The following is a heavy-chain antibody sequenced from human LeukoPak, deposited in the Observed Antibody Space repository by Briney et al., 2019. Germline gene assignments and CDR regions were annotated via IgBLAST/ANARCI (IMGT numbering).Heavy chain of an antibody. CDR3: AKNGKYYFDY. CDR2: ISSSGDST. V-gene: IGHV3-23*01. CDR1: GFTFSSYW. Sequence: GGSLRLSCAASGFTFSSYWMSWVRQAPGKGLEWVSTISSSGDSTYYADSVKGRFTLSRDNSKNTLYLQMNSLRAEDTAVYYCAKNGKYYFDYWGQGTLLTVSS. J-gene: IGHJ4*02.